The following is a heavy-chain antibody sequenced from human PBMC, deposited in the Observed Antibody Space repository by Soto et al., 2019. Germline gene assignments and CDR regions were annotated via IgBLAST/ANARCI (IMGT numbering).Heavy chain of an antibody. CDR3: ARASANYDILTVLNY. D-gene: IGHD3-9*01. Sequence: ASVKVSCKASGYTFTSYAMHWVRQAPGQRFEGMXWIXXGXGXKXYXXXXXXRDTITGDKPTSTPNMELSRLRSEDTAVYYWARASANYDILTVLNYGGQGPLVTLSS. CDR1: GYTFTSYA. V-gene: IGHV1-3*01. J-gene: IGHJ4*02. CDR2: IXXGXGXK.